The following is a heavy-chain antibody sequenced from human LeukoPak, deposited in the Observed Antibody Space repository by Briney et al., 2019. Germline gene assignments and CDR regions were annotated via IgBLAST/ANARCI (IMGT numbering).Heavy chain of an antibody. V-gene: IGHV1-69*01. CDR1: GGTFSSYA. J-gene: IGHJ4*02. D-gene: IGHD1-1*01. CDR3: ARDRYTHNSGPAYFDY. Sequence: SVKVSCKASGGTFSSYAISWVRQAPGQGLEWMGGIIPIFGTANYAQKFQGRVTITADESTSTTYMELSSLRSEDTAVYYCARDRYTHNSGPAYFDYWGQGTLVTVSS. CDR2: IIPIFGTA.